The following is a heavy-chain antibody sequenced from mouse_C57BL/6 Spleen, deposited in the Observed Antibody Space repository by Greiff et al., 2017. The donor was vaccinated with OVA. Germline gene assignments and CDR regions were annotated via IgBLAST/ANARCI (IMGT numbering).Heavy chain of an antibody. V-gene: IGHV1-36*01. CDR3: ASRLGSSYAAMDY. J-gene: IGHJ4*01. D-gene: IGHD1-1*01. CDR2: VYPYNGGT. Sequence: DVKLQESGPVLVKPGPSVKISCKASGFTFTDYYMHWVKQSHGKSLEWIGLVYPYNGGTSYNQKFKGKATLTVDTSSSTAYMELNSLTTENSAVYYCASRLGSSYAAMDYWGQGTSVTVSS. CDR1: GFTFTDYY.